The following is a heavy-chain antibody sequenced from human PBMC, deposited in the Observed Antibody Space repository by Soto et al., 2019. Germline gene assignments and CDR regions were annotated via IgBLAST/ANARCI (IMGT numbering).Heavy chain of an antibody. CDR1: GGTFSSYT. V-gene: IGHV1-69*08. CDR3: ARDLGEDGLGVAATFNWFDP. J-gene: IGHJ5*02. D-gene: IGHD2-15*01. CDR2: IIPILGIA. Sequence: QVQLVQSGAEVKKPGSSVKVSCKASGGTFSSYTISWVRQAPGQGLEWMGRIIPILGIANYAQKFQGRGTITADKSTSTAYMELSSLRSEDTAVYYCARDLGEDGLGVAATFNWFDPWGQGTLVTVSS.